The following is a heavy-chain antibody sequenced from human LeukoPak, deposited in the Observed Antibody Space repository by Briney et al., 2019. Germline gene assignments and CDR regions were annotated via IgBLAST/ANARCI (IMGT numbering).Heavy chain of an antibody. CDR3: ARLRVVVPAAMPEVEQLVGGWFDP. V-gene: IGHV4-39*07. Sequence: PGGSLRLSCTASGFTFGDYAMSWFRQPPGKGLEWIGSIYYSGSTYYNPSLKSRVTISVDTSKNQFSLKLSSVTAADTAVYYCARLRVVVPAAMPEVEQLVGGWFDPWGQGTLVTVSS. J-gene: IGHJ5*02. CDR1: GFTFGDYA. D-gene: IGHD2-2*01. CDR2: IYYSGST.